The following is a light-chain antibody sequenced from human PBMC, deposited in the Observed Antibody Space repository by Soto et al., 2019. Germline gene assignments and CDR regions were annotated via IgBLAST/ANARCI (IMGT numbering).Light chain of an antibody. Sequence: VMRQSPPTLSVSPGQGPTLPCRASQGIGDTLAWYQHKPGQTPRLLIYDTSTRATGVPTRFSGSRYGAEFTLTINSLQSEDFAVYYCQPYNNWPLTFGGGTKVDIK. CDR1: QGIGDT. CDR2: DTS. V-gene: IGKV3-15*01. J-gene: IGKJ4*01. CDR3: QPYNNWPLT.